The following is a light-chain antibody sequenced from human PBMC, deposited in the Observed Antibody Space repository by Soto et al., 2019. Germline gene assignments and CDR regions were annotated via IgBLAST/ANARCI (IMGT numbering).Light chain of an antibody. J-gene: IGKJ5*01. CDR2: GAS. V-gene: IGKV3-20*01. CDR1: QSVGNNY. Sequence: EIVLTQSPGTLSLSPGERATLSCRASQSVGNNYLAWYQQKPGQAPRRLIHGASVRATGIPDRFSGSGSGKAFTLTISSLEPEDLAVYYCQQCASPPITFGQGTRLDIK. CDR3: QQCASPPIT.